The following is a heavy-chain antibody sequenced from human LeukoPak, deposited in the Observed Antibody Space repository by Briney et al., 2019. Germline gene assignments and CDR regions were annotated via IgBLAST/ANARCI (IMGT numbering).Heavy chain of an antibody. CDR2: IIPIFGTA. CDR3: ARGIATTGWVRYYYYYMDV. J-gene: IGHJ6*03. CDR1: GGTFSSHA. Sequence: GASVKVSCKASGGTFSSHAISWVRQAPGQGLEWMGGIIPIFGTANYAQKFQGRVTITADESTSTAYMELSSLRSEDTAVYYCARGIATTGWVRYYYYYMDVWGKGTTVTVSS. D-gene: IGHD6-13*01. V-gene: IGHV1-69*13.